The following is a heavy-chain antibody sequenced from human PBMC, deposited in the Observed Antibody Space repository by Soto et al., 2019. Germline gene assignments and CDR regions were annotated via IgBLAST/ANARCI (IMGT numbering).Heavy chain of an antibody. CDR3: ARESRNYDALDC. V-gene: IGHV1-18*01. CDR1: GYTFTSYV. D-gene: IGHD3-22*01. Sequence: QVQLMQSGLEVKRPGASVKVSCKTSGYTFTSYVISWVRQAPGHGLEWMGWISADNDNKNVAQNYQGRVTLTTDTSTPTVFMELRNLRSDDTAVYYCARESRNYDALDCWGQGTLVTVSS. J-gene: IGHJ4*02. CDR2: ISADNDNK.